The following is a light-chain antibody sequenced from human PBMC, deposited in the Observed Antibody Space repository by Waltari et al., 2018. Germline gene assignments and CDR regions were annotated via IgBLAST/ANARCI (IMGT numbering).Light chain of an antibody. CDR2: AAS. CDR1: QAISSW. Sequence: DIQMTQSPSSVSASVGDRVTITCRASQAISSWLACDQQKPGKAPKRLIYAASSLQSGVPSRFSGSGFGTDFTLTISSLQPEDFATYFCQQFDTFPLTFGQGTRLEIK. V-gene: IGKV1-12*01. J-gene: IGKJ5*01. CDR3: QQFDTFPLT.